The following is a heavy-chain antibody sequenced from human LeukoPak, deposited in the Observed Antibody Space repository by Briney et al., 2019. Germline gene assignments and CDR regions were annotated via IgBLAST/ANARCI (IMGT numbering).Heavy chain of an antibody. J-gene: IGHJ4*02. CDR2: MNPNSGNT. Sequence: GASVKVSFTASGYTFTSYDINWVRQATGQGLEWVGWMNPNSGNTGYAQKFQGRVTMTRNTSISTAYMELSSLRSDDTAVYYCARTAARRFDYWGQGTLVTVSS. V-gene: IGHV1-8*01. CDR3: ARTAARRFDY. D-gene: IGHD6-6*01. CDR1: GYTFTSYD.